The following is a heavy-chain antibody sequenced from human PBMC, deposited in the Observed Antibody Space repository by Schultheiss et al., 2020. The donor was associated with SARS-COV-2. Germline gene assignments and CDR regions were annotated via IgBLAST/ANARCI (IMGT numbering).Heavy chain of an antibody. D-gene: IGHD1-26*01. CDR3: SREGSIVGATFDY. CDR2: IWYDGSNK. J-gene: IGHJ4*02. CDR1: GFTFSNSD. Sequence: GGSLRLSCAASGFTFSNSDMNWVHQAPGKGLEWVAVIWYDGSNKYYADSVKGRFTISRDNSKNTLYLQMNSLRAEDTAVYYCSREGSIVGATFDYWGQGTLVTVSS. V-gene: IGHV3-33*08.